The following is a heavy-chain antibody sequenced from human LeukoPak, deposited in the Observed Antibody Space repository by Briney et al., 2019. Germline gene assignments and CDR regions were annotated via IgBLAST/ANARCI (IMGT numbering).Heavy chain of an antibody. CDR3: ARRLSIAVAARRAFDI. CDR1: GDSINTNIYY. D-gene: IGHD6-19*01. J-gene: IGHJ3*02. CDR2: VYYSGST. V-gene: IGHV4-39*07. Sequence: SETLSLTCTVSGDSINTNIYYWGWIRQPPGKGLEWIGHVYYSGSTYSSPSLKGRVTILLDTSNNHFSLRLSSVTAADTAVYYCARRLSIAVAARRAFDIWGQGTMVTVSS.